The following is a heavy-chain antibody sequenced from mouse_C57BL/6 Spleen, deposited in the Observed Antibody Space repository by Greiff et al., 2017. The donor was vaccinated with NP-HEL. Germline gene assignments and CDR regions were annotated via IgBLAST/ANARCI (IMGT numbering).Heavy chain of an antibody. V-gene: IGHV1-22*01. J-gene: IGHJ2*01. D-gene: IGHD2-4*01. CDR2: INPNNGGT. CDR3: ARNENDYDLYYFDY. CDR1: GYTFTDYN. Sequence: EVQLQESGPELVKPGASVKMSCKASGYTFTDYNMHWVKQSHGKSLEWIGYINPNNGGTSYNQKFKGKATLTVNKSSSTAYMELRSLTSEDSAVYYCARNENDYDLYYFDYRGQGTTLTVSS.